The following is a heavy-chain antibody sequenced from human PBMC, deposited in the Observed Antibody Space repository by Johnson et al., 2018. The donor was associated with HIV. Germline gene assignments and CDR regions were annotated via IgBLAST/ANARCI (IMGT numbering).Heavy chain of an antibody. J-gene: IGHJ3*02. CDR3: ARSRDYYDTSGYYDAFDI. D-gene: IGHD3-22*01. CDR1: GFTFSSYA. CDR2: ISGSGGST. V-gene: IGHV3-23*04. Sequence: QLVESGGGLVQPGGSLRLSCAASGFTFSSYAMSWVRQAPGKGLEWVSAISGSGGSTYYADSVKGRFTISRDNSKNTLYLQMNSLRAEDTAVYYCARSRDYYDTSGYYDAFDIWGQGTMVTVSS.